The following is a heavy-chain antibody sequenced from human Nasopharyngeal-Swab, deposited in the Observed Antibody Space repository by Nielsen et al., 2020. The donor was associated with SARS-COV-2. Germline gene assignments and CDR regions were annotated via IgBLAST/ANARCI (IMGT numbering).Heavy chain of an antibody. CDR3: ARLGSSWSDYVDY. CDR2: IYPGDSDT. Sequence: GESLKISCDVSGYRFSSYWIGWVRQMPGKGLEWMGIIYPGDSDTRYSPSFQGQVTISADKSISTAYLQWSSLKASETAMYYCARLGSSWSDYVDYWGQGTLVTVSS. CDR1: GYRFSSYW. J-gene: IGHJ4*02. D-gene: IGHD6-13*01. V-gene: IGHV5-51*01.